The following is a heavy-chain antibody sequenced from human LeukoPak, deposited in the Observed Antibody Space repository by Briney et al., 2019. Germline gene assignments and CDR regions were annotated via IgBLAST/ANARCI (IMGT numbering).Heavy chain of an antibody. CDR3: ASLEGIAFDF. CDR1: GGSFKDNY. Sequence: SETLSLTCAVYGGSFKDNYWSWIRQPPGKGLEWIGEINHSGTTNYNPSLKSRVTMSLDTSKNQLSLKLNSVTAADTAVYYCASLEGIAFDFWGQGILVTVSS. CDR2: INHSGTT. D-gene: IGHD2-21*01. V-gene: IGHV4-34*01. J-gene: IGHJ4*02.